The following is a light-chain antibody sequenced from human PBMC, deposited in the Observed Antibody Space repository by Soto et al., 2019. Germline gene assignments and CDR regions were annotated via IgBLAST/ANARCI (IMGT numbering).Light chain of an antibody. Sequence: EIVLTQSPGTLSLSPGERATLSCSASQSVSSSYLAWYQQKPGQAPRLLIYGASSRATGIPDRFSGSGSGTDFTLTISRLEPEDFAVYYCQQYGSSLITFGQGTRLVIK. CDR2: GAS. J-gene: IGKJ5*01. CDR3: QQYGSSLIT. CDR1: QSVSSSY. V-gene: IGKV3-20*01.